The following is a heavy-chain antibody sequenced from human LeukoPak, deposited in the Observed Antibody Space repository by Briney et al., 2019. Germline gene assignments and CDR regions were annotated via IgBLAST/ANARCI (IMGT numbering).Heavy chain of an antibody. Sequence: SETLSLTCAVSGGSISSNNWWSWVRQTPGKGLEWIGEVYHSGSTNYNPSLKSRVTISVDTSKNQFSLKLSSVTAADTAVYYCARHQGWLQWEYWGQGTLVTVSS. V-gene: IGHV4-4*02. CDR3: ARHQGWLQWEY. CDR2: VYHSGST. J-gene: IGHJ4*02. D-gene: IGHD5-24*01. CDR1: GGSISSNNW.